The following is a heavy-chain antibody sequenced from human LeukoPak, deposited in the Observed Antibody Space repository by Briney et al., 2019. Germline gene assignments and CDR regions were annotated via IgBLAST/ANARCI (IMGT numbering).Heavy chain of an antibody. D-gene: IGHD4-11*01. V-gene: IGHV4-34*01. Sequence: SETLSLTCAVYGASFSGYYWTWIRQPPGKGLEWIGEINHSGSTNYNPSLKSRVTISVDTSKNQFSLKLTSVTAADTAVYYCARGYDYANYNDWGQGTLVTVSS. J-gene: IGHJ4*02. CDR1: GASFSGYY. CDR2: INHSGST. CDR3: ARGYDYANYND.